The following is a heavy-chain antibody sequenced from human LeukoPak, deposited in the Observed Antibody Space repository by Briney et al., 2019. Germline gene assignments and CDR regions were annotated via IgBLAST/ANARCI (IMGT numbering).Heavy chain of an antibody. J-gene: IGHJ4*02. CDR3: ARCIAVAGEYDY. CDR2: IYYSGST. Sequence: SETLSLTCTVSGGSISSYYWSWIRQPPGKGLEWIGYIYYSGSTNYNPSLKSRVTISVDTSKNQFPLKLSSVTAADTAVYYCARCIAVAGEYDYWGQGTLVTVSS. D-gene: IGHD6-19*01. CDR1: GGSISSYY. V-gene: IGHV4-59*08.